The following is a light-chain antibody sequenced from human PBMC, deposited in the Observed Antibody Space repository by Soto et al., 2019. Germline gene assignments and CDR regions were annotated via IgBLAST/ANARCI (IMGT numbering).Light chain of an antibody. V-gene: IGKV1-17*01. CDR1: QGIRYN. Sequence: DIQMTQSPSSLSASVGARVTITCRASQGIRYNLGWYQQRPGKAPERLIYDTFTLASGVPSRFSGSGSGTEFTLTSASLQPEDVATSYCLPDQAYPWTFGQGTKVELK. CDR2: DTF. CDR3: LPDQAYPWT. J-gene: IGKJ1*01.